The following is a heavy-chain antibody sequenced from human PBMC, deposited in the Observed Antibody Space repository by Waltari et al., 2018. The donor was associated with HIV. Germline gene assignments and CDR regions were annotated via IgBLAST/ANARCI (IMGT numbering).Heavy chain of an antibody. V-gene: IGHV3-23*01. CDR3: AKKGHLSGGNWKRDYFDY. J-gene: IGHJ4*02. CDR1: GFTFSAYS. Sequence: EVQLLESGGGLVQPGGSLRLPCAAFGFTFSAYSMSCVRQAPGKGLEWVSAISPTGDRTSDADSVKGRFTISRDNSKNTVYLQMNSLRAEDTAIYYCAKKGHLSGGNWKRDYFDYWGQGTLVTVSS. D-gene: IGHD2-15*01. CDR2: ISPTGDRT.